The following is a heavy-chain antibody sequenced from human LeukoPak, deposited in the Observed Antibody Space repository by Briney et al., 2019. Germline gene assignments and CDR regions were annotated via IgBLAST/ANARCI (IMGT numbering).Heavy chain of an antibody. Sequence: PGGSLRLSCAASGLHFSGTAMSWVRQAPGKGLEWVSAISHDGMNAYYADSVKGQLTISRDNSKKTVSLEMSSLTAADTGVYYCAKDGAQYSSGPECDPRGQGALVTVSP. CDR2: ISHDGMNA. CDR1: GLHFSGTA. J-gene: IGHJ5*02. CDR3: AKDGAQYSSGPECDP. V-gene: IGHV3-23*01. D-gene: IGHD6-19*01.